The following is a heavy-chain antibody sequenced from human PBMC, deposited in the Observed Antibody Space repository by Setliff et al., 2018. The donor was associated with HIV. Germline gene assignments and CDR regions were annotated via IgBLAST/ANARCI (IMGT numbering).Heavy chain of an antibody. Sequence: PSETLSLTCTVSGGSISRYSWTWIRQPPGKELEWIGYIYYSGSTNYNPSLKGRVTISVDTSKNQFSLKVNSMTAADTAVYYCARGARLLAAYRDRWDNYYMGVWGKGTTVTVSS. V-gene: IGHV4-59*12. CDR3: ARGARLLAAYRDRWDNYYMGV. CDR1: GGSISRYS. D-gene: IGHD3-16*02. CDR2: IYYSGST. J-gene: IGHJ6*03.